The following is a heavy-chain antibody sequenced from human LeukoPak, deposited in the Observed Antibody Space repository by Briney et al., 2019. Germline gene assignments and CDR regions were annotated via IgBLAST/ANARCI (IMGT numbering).Heavy chain of an antibody. CDR2: IKQDGSEK. V-gene: IGHV3-7*01. CDR3: ARNQFPWHYGSYGMDV. CDR1: GFTFSSYW. D-gene: IGHD3-16*01. J-gene: IGHJ6*02. Sequence: GGSLRLSCTASGFTFSSYWMSWVRQAPGKGLEWVANIKQDGSEKYYVDSVKGRFTISRDNAKNSLYLQMNSLRAEDTAVYYCARNQFPWHYGSYGMDVWGQGTTVTVSS.